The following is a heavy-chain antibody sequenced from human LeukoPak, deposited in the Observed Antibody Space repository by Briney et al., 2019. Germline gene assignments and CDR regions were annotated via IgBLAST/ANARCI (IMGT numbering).Heavy chain of an antibody. V-gene: IGHV4-30-4*08. Sequence: SETLSLTCTVSGGSISSGDYYWSWIRQPPGKGLEWIGYIYSSGSTYYNPSLKSRVTISVDTSKNQFSLKLSSVTAADTAMYYCARTFYGSGSNWFDPWGQGTLVTVSS. J-gene: IGHJ5*02. CDR1: GGSISSGDYY. CDR3: ARTFYGSGSNWFDP. D-gene: IGHD3-10*01. CDR2: IYSSGST.